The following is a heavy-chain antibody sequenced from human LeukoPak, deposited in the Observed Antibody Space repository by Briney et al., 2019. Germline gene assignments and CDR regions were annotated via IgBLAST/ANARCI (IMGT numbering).Heavy chain of an antibody. Sequence: PGGALRLSCAASGFTFSSYEMNWVRQAPGKGLEWVSYIYSSGSTIYYADSVKGRFTISRDNAKNSLYLQMNSLRAEDTAVYYCGRDKLVGRWRVDAFDIWGQGTMVTVS. CDR2: IYSSGSTI. V-gene: IGHV3-48*03. CDR1: GFTFSSYE. J-gene: IGHJ3*02. CDR3: GRDKLVGRWRVDAFDI. D-gene: IGHD2-15*01.